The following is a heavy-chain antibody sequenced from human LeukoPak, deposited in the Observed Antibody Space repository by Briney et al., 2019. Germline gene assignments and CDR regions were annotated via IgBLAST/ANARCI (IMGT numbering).Heavy chain of an antibody. J-gene: IGHJ6*03. CDR3: ARDGSIAAAWGYYYYMDV. CDR2: IYTSGST. V-gene: IGHV4-61*02. CDR1: GGSISSGSYY. Sequence: SETLSLTCTVSGGSISSGSYYWSWIRQPAGKGLEWIGRIYTSGSTNYNPSLKSRVTISVDTSKNQFSLKLSSVTAADTAVYYCARDGSIAAAWGYYYYMDVWGKGTTVTVSS. D-gene: IGHD6-13*01.